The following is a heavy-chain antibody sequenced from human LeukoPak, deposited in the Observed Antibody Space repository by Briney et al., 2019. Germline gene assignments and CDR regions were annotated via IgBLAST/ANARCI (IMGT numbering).Heavy chain of an antibody. CDR2: ISYDGSNK. J-gene: IGHJ4*02. CDR3: ARDPPSRGTRYFDY. Sequence: GGPLRLSCAASGFTFSSYGMHWVRQAPGKGLEWVAVISYDGSNKYYADCVKGRFTISRDNAKNSLYLQMNSLRAEDTAVHYCARDPPSRGTRYFDYWGQGTLVTVSS. CDR1: GFTFSSYG. D-gene: IGHD3-16*01. V-gene: IGHV3-30*03.